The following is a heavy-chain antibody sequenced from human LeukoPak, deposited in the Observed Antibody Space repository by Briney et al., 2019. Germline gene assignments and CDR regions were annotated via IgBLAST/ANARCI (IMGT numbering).Heavy chain of an antibody. J-gene: IGHJ4*02. CDR3: ATLRPGYCSSTSCPHPYYFDY. V-gene: IGHV3-23*01. CDR2: ISGSGGST. Sequence: GGSLRLSCAASGFTFGSYAMSWVRPAPGKGLEWVSAISGSGGSTYYADSVKGRFTISRANSTDTLDLQMHSPRAEYTAVYYSATLRPGYCSSTSCPHPYYFDYWGQGTLVTVSS. CDR1: GFTFGSYA. D-gene: IGHD2-2*01.